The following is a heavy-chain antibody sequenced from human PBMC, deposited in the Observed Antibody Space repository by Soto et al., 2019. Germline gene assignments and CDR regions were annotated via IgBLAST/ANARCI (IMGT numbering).Heavy chain of an antibody. J-gene: IGHJ6*02. D-gene: IGHD4-17*01. CDR3: ARGGETRNYYYYGMDV. CDR1: GYTFTSYA. V-gene: IGHV1-3*01. CDR2: INASNGTA. Sequence: ASVKVSCKASGYTFTSYAMHWVRQAPGQRLEWMGWINASNGTAKYAQKFQGRVTITTDASTSTAYMELSSLRSEDTAVYYCARGGETRNYYYYGMDVWGQGTTVTVSS.